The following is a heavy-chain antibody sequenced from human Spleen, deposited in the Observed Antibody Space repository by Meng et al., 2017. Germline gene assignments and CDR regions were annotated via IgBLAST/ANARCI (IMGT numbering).Heavy chain of an antibody. CDR3: ASGRGSYRFFDY. CDR1: GGSFSGYY. V-gene: IGHV4-34*01. Sequence: QVQPQPWVGGLLKPSETLSLTCAVYGGSFSGYYWSWIRQPPGKGLEWIGEINHSGSTNYNPSLKSRVTISVDTSKNQFSLKLSSVTAADTAVYYCASGRGSYRFFDYWGQGTLVTVSS. D-gene: IGHD1-26*01. J-gene: IGHJ4*02. CDR2: INHSGST.